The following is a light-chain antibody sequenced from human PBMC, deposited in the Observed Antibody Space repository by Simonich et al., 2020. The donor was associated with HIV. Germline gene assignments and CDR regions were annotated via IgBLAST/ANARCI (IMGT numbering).Light chain of an antibody. CDR3: QQYGSSPST. CDR2: DAS. Sequence: EIVLTQSPATLSLSPGERATLSCGASQSGSSSYLAWYQQQPGLAPSLLIYDASSRSTGIPDRFSGSGSGTDFTLTISRLGPEDFAVYFCQQYGSSPSTFGQGTKLEIK. J-gene: IGKJ2*01. CDR1: QSGSSSY. V-gene: IGKV3D-20*01.